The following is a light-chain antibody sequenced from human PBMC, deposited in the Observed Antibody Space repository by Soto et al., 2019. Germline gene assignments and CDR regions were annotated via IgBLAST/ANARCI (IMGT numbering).Light chain of an antibody. V-gene: IGLV2-14*03. Sequence: QSALTQPASVSGSPGQSITISCTGASSDVGDYNYVSWYQQHPGKAPKLMIYDVSNRPSGVSNRFSGSKSGNTASLTISGLQAEDEADYYCGSYTSSTTLYVFGTGTKVTVL. J-gene: IGLJ1*01. CDR1: SSDVGDYNY. CDR3: GSYTSSTTLYV. CDR2: DVS.